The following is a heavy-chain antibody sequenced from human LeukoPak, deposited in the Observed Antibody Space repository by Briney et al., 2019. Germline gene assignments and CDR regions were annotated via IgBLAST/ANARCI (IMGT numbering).Heavy chain of an antibody. D-gene: IGHD3-9*01. Sequence: SETLSLTCSVSGGSINDYFWSWIRQSPGTGLEWVVYIHYTGTTNYNPSLTSRVTMSLDTSGNPLSLELSLVTGADTALYFCARLSSDRSGYWPDYFDFWGQGSLVTVSS. J-gene: IGHJ4*02. CDR2: IHYTGTT. CDR1: GGSINDYF. V-gene: IGHV4-59*08. CDR3: ARLSSDRSGYWPDYFDF.